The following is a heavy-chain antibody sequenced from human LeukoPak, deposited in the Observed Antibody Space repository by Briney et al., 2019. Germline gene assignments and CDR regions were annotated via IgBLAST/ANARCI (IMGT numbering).Heavy chain of an antibody. J-gene: IGHJ4*02. V-gene: IGHV3-23*01. CDR1: GFTFSSYA. CDR2: ISGSGGST. D-gene: IGHD3-10*01. Sequence: GGSLRLSCAASGFTFSSYAMSWVRQAPGKGLEWVSAISGSGGSTYYADSVKGRFTISRDNSKNTLYLQMNSLRAEDTAVYYCAKLKNYGSVSQHYYFDYWGQGTLVTVSS. CDR3: AKLKNYGSVSQHYYFDY.